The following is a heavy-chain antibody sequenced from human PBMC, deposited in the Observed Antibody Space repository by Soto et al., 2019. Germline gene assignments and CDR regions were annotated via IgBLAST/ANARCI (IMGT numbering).Heavy chain of an antibody. CDR3: TRLGGYSGYDSADY. V-gene: IGHV3-23*01. D-gene: IGHD5-12*01. Sequence: EVQLLESGEGLVQPGGSLRLSCAASGFMFSVYVMNWVRQAPGKGLEWVASIRGSGGSTYYADSVKGRFTISRDNSELTVHLQMNSLRAEDTSVYYCTRLGGYSGYDSADYWGQGTLVTVSS. CDR2: IRGSGGST. CDR1: GFMFSVYV. J-gene: IGHJ4*02.